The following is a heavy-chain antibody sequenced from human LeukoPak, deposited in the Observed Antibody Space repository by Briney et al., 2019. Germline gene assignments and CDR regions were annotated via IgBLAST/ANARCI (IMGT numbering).Heavy chain of an antibody. Sequence: PGGSLRLSCAASGFTFSSYAMHWVRQAPGKGLEYVSAISSNGGSTYYANSVKGRFTISRDNSKNTLYLQMGSLRAEDMAVYYCARDGDIVVVPAAMGYYYYYMDVWGKGTTVTVSS. CDR3: ARDGDIVVVPAAMGYYYYYMDV. CDR1: GFTFSSYA. CDR2: ISSNGGST. D-gene: IGHD2-2*01. V-gene: IGHV3-64*01. J-gene: IGHJ6*03.